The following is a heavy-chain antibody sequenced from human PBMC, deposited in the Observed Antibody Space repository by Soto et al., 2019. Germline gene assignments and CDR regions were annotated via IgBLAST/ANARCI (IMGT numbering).Heavy chain of an antibody. CDR2: INPSNGDT. D-gene: IGHD5-12*01. CDR1: GYTFTDYY. CDR3: AKIAQYRVEAGQLDF. J-gene: IGHJ4*02. Sequence: ASVKVSCKAPGYTFTDYYVHWVRQAPGQGLEWMGWINPSNGDTNYVQKFQGRVTMTRDTSISTAYMELSRPSSADTAMYFCAKIAQYRVEAGQLDFWGQGSQVTVSS. V-gene: IGHV1-2*02.